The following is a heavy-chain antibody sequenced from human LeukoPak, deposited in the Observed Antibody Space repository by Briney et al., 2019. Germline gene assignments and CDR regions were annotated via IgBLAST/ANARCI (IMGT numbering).Heavy chain of an antibody. CDR2: IKYDGSEE. Sequence: PGGSLRLSCAAPGFTFSNYWMNWVRQAPGKGLEWVANIKYDGSEEHYVDSVKGRFTISRDNAKNSLYLQMNGLRAEDTAVYYCARDKTSVTTFGYWGQGTLVTVSS. CDR3: ARDKTSVTTFGY. CDR1: GFTFSNYW. V-gene: IGHV3-7*03. J-gene: IGHJ4*02. D-gene: IGHD4-17*01.